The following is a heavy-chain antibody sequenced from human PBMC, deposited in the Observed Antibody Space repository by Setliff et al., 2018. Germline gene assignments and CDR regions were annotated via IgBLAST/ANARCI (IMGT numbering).Heavy chain of an antibody. V-gene: IGHV3-7*03. CDR1: GFTFSSFW. CDR3: ARGEYDNFWRGHSGYFDY. Sequence: GGSLRLSCAASGFTFSSFWMSWVRQAPGKGLEWVANIKQDGGETSYVDSVKGRFTISRDTAKRSVYLQMSSLRADDTAVYYCARGEYDNFWRGHSGYFDYWGQGALVTVSS. CDR2: IKQDGGET. D-gene: IGHD3-3*01. J-gene: IGHJ4*02.